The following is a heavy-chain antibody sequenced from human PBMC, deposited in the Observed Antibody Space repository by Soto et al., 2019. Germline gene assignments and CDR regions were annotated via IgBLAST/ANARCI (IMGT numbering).Heavy chain of an antibody. D-gene: IGHD2-15*01. CDR1: GGSFSGYY. Sequence: SETLSLTCAVYGGSFSGYYWSWIRQPPGKGLEWIGEINHSGSTNYNPSIKSRVTISVDTSKNQFSLKLSSVTAADTAVYYFARDLNCSGGSCHPNWFDPWGQGTLVTVSS. CDR3: ARDLNCSGGSCHPNWFDP. J-gene: IGHJ5*02. CDR2: INHSGST. V-gene: IGHV4-34*01.